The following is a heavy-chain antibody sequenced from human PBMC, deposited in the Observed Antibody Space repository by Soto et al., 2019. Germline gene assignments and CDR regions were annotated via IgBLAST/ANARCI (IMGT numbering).Heavy chain of an antibody. CDR2: IYYSGST. J-gene: IGHJ6*03. Sequence: TSETLSLTCTVSGGSISSYYWSWIRQPPGKGLEWIGYIYYSGSTNYNPSLKSRVTISVDTSKNQFSLKLSSVTAADTAVYYCARNRVTNYYYYYMDVWGKGTTVTVSS. CDR1: GGSISSYY. D-gene: IGHD4-4*01. V-gene: IGHV4-59*01. CDR3: ARNRVTNYYYYYMDV.